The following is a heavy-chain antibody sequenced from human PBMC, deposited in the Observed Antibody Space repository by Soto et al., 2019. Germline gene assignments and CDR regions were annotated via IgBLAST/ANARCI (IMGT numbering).Heavy chain of an antibody. CDR1: GFTFSNYE. CDR2: ISSSGTTI. J-gene: IGHJ6*02. Sequence: EVQLVESGGGLVQPGGSLRLSCAASGFTFSNYEMNWVRQAPGKGLEWISYISSSGTTIYYTDSVKGRFTISRDNAENSLYLQMSSLRAEDTAVYYCAKVDTAMILRFSFVNYGMDVWGPGTTVTVSS. V-gene: IGHV3-48*03. D-gene: IGHD5-18*01. CDR3: AKVDTAMILRFSFVNYGMDV.